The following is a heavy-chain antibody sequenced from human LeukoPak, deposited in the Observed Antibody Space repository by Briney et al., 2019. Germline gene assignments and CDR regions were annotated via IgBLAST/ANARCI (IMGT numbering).Heavy chain of an antibody. CDR3: AKNWQWLVEGDFDY. V-gene: IGHV3-23*01. CDR2: ISDSGAGT. Sequence: GGSLRLSCAASGFTFSSYAMSWVRQAPGKGLQWVSAISDSGAGTYYADSVKGRFTISRDNSKNTLYLQRNSLRVEDTAVYYCAKNWQWLVEGDFDYWGQGTLGTVSS. D-gene: IGHD6-19*01. J-gene: IGHJ4*02. CDR1: GFTFSSYA.